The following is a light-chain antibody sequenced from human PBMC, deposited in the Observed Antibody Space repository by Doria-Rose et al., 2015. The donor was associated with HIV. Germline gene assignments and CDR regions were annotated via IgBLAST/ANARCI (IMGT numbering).Light chain of an antibody. J-gene: IGKJ1*01. Sequence: DIVMTQSPGTLSLSPGERATLSCRASQSFSSTYLAWYQQKPGQAPSLLIYDGSTRTTGIPDRFSASGSGTDLTLTINRLEPEDFALYYCHQYGTSWTFGQGNKVEI. V-gene: IGKV3-20*01. CDR2: DGS. CDR3: HQYGTSWT. CDR1: QSFSSTY.